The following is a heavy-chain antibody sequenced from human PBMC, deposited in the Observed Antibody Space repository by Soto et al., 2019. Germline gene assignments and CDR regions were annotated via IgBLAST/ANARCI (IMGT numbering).Heavy chain of an antibody. CDR1: GFSLSTSGMC. CDR2: IDWDDDK. V-gene: IGHV2-70*11. D-gene: IGHD4-17*01. CDR3: ARIRAGGDYDYSPDY. Sequence: KSGPTLVNPTQTLTLTCTFSGFSLSTSGMCVSWIRQPPGKALEWLARIDWDDDKYYSTSLKTRLTISKDTSKNQVVLTMTNMDPVDTATYYCARIRAGGDYDYSPDYWGQGTLVTVSS. J-gene: IGHJ4*02.